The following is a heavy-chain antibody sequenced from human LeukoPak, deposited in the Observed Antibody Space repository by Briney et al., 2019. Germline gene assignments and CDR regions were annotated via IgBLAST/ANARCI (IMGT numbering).Heavy chain of an antibody. CDR2: IKEDESEK. CDR3: AGVQLVDYYYYSCMDV. CDR1: GFTFRNNW. D-gene: IGHD6-6*01. Sequence: GGSLRLSFEASGFTFRNNWRSWVGKAPGNGPDGVPNIKEDESEKNYVDSVKGRFTISRDNAKNSLYLQMNSLRAEDTALYYCAGVQLVDYYYYSCMDVWGKGTTVTVSS. V-gene: IGHV3-7*03. J-gene: IGHJ6*03.